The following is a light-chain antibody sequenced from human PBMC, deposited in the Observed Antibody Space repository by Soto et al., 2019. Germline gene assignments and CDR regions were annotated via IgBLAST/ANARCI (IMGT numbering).Light chain of an antibody. V-gene: IGKV2-28*01. CDR3: RQALETPAT. J-gene: IGKJ2*01. CDR2: LGS. CDR1: QSLLHSNGYNY. Sequence: DIVMNQSPLSLPVTPGEPASISCRSSQSLLHSNGYNYLDWYLQRPGQSPQLRIYLGSNRASGVPGRFSGSGSGTDFTLKITRVEAEDVGVYYCRQALETPATFGQGTKLEIK.